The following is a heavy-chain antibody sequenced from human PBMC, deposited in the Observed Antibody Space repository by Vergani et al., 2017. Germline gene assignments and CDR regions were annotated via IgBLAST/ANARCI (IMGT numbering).Heavy chain of an antibody. CDR3: PREVIAAAGTAPWFDP. CDR2: IYYSGST. CDR1: GGSISSGDYY. V-gene: IGHV4-30-4*08. Sequence: QVQLQESGPGLVKPSQTLSLTCTVSGGSISSGDYYWSWIRQPPGKGLEWIGYIYYSGSTYYNPSLKSRVTISVDTSKNQFSLKLSSVTAADTAVYYCPREVIAAAGTAPWFDPWGQGTLVTVSS. D-gene: IGHD6-13*01. J-gene: IGHJ5*02.